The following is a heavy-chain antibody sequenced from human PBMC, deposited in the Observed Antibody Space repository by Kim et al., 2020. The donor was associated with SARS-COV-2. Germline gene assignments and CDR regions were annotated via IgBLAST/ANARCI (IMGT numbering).Heavy chain of an antibody. Sequence: ASVKVSCKGSGYTFTSYAMHWVRQAPGQRLEWMGWINAGNGNTNYLQKFQGRVTITRDTSASTAYMELRSLRSEDTAVYYCARTLDGYGGGWFDPGGQGT. D-gene: IGHD2-2*03. V-gene: IGHV1-3*01. CDR2: INAGNGNT. J-gene: IGHJ5*02. CDR3: ARTLDGYGGGWFDP. CDR1: GYTFTSYA.